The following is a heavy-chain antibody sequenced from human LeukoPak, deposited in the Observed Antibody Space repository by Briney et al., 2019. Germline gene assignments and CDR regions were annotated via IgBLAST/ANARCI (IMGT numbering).Heavy chain of an antibody. D-gene: IGHD3-3*01. Sequence: GGSLRLSCAASGFTFSSYWMSWVRQTPGKGLEWVANIKQDGGENYYVDSVKGRFTISRDNAKNSLYLQMNSLRAEDTAVYYCAKDSRNGITIFGVPRSGLYYFDYWGQGTLVTVSS. CDR1: GFTFSSYW. J-gene: IGHJ4*02. V-gene: IGHV3-7*03. CDR3: AKDSRNGITIFGVPRSGLYYFDY. CDR2: IKQDGGEN.